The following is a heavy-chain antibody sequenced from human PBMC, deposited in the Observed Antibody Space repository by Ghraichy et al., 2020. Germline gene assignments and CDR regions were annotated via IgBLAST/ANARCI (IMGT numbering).Heavy chain of an antibody. D-gene: IGHD5-18*01. CDR3: ARVGAQWLLTGVVDH. CDR2: INHSGST. J-gene: IGHJ4*02. V-gene: IGHV4-34*01. Sequence: SETLSLTCAVYGGSFSGYYWSWIRQPPGKGLEWIGEINHSGSTNYNPSLKSRVTISVDTSKNQFSLKLSSVTAADTAVYYCARVGAQWLLTGVVDHWGQGTLVTVSS. CDR1: GGSFSGYY.